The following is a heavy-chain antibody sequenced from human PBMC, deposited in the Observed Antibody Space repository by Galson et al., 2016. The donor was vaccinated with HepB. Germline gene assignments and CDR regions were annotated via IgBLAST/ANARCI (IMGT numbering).Heavy chain of an antibody. J-gene: IGHJ4*02. Sequence: LRLSCAGFGFNFSDYEMNWVRPVPGKGLEWVSYISDSSSNRYYRDSVQGRFVISRENAKNSVFLQMNSLRVEDTAIYYCAREHRSFDVWGQGVLVTVSS. CDR1: GFNFSDYE. V-gene: IGHV3-48*03. CDR3: AREHRSFDV. CDR2: ISDSSSNR.